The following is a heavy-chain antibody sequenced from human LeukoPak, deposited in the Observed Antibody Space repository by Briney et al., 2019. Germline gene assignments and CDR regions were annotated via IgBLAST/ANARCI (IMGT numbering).Heavy chain of an antibody. V-gene: IGHV3-20*04. CDR3: ARDPDYDSSGSCDY. D-gene: IGHD3-22*01. CDR2: TNWNGGST. CDR1: GFTFDDYG. Sequence: GGSLRLSCAASGFTFDDYGMSWVRQAPGKGLEWVSGTNWNGGSTGYADSVKGRFTISRDNAKNSLYLQMNSLRAEDTALYYCARDPDYDSSGSCDYWGQGTLVTVSS. J-gene: IGHJ4*02.